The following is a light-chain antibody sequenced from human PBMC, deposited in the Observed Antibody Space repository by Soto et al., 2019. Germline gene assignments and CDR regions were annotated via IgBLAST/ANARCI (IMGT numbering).Light chain of an antibody. Sequence: EIVITQAPVTLSVSPGERATLSCTASQSVNNNVAWYQQKPGQAPRLLIYDASNRETGIPARVSGSGAGTEFTLTISSLQSGDFAVYYCQQYNSWTGTFGQGTKVDIK. CDR3: QQYNSWTGT. CDR1: QSVNNN. V-gene: IGKV3-15*01. J-gene: IGKJ1*01. CDR2: DAS.